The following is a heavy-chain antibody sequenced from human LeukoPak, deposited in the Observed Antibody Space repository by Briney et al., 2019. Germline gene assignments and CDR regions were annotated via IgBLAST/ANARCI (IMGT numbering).Heavy chain of an antibody. CDR1: GYTFTSYY. CDR2: IIPIFGTA. J-gene: IGHJ4*02. D-gene: IGHD6-25*01. Sequence: GASVKVSCKASGYTFTSYYMHWVRQAPGQGLEWMGGIIPIFGTANYAQKFQGRVTITADESTSTAYMELSSLRSEDTAVYYCARDLGIAAGYWGQGTLVTVSS. V-gene: IGHV1-69*13. CDR3: ARDLGIAAGY.